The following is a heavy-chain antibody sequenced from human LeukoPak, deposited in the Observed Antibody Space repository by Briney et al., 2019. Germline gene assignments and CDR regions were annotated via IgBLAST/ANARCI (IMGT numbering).Heavy chain of an antibody. J-gene: IGHJ4*02. CDR1: GGSISSGSYY. D-gene: IGHD3-10*01. V-gene: IGHV4-61*02. CDR3: AREVGDYYGLL. Sequence: SETLSLTCTVSGGSISSGSYYWSWIRQPAGKGLEWIGRIYTSGSTNYNPSLKSRVTISVDTSKNQFSLKLSSVTAADTAVYYCAREVGDYYGLLWGQGTLVTVCS. CDR2: IYTSGST.